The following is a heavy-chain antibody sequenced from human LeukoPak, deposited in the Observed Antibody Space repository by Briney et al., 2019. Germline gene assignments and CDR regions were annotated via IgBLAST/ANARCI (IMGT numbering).Heavy chain of an antibody. CDR3: AKELDTMFFDY. D-gene: IGHD3-10*02. CDR1: GFNFHRYT. CDR2: AGWAGGTT. J-gene: IGHJ4*02. V-gene: IGHV3-43*01. Sequence: GGSLRLSCATSGFNFHRYTIHWDRQAPGKGLEWVSLAGWAGGTTYYSDSVRGRFTISRDSGRNSVYLQMNSLTTDDTAFYFCAKELDTMFFDYWGQGALVTVSS.